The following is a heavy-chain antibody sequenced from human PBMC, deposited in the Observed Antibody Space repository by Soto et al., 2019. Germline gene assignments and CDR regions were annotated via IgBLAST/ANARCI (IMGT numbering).Heavy chain of an antibody. J-gene: IGHJ4*02. Sequence: WRSLRLSCAASGFTCRHYAMSWVRQAPAKGLEWFSAIAGSGGDTYHADSVKGRFTISRDNSNNMLYLEMNTLRAEDTAVYYCAKGSAESRPYFFDSWGQGTLVTVSS. D-gene: IGHD3-22*01. CDR2: IAGSGGDT. V-gene: IGHV3-23*01. CDR3: AKGSAESRPYFFDS. CDR1: GFTCRHYA.